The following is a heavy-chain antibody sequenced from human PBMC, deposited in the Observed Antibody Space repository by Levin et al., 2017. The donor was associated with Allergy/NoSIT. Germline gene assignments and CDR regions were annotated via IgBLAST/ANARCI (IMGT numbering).Heavy chain of an antibody. Sequence: AASVKVSCKGSGYSFTSYWIGWVRQMPGKGLEWMGIIYPGDSDTRYSPSFQGQVTISADKSISTAYLQWSSLKASDTAMYYCARQACVRRYSYGYCLDEFDYWGQGTLVTVSS. CDR2: IYPGDSDT. V-gene: IGHV5-51*01. J-gene: IGHJ4*02. CDR1: GYSFTSYW. CDR3: ARQACVRRYSYGYCLDEFDY. D-gene: IGHD5-18*01.